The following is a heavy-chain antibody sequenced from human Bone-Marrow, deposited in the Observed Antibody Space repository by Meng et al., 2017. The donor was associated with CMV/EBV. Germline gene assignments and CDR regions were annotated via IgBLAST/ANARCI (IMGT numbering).Heavy chain of an antibody. CDR3: ARDAGTIAVSGIGDY. D-gene: IGHD6-19*01. J-gene: IGHJ4*02. CDR2: ISAYNGDT. CDR1: GYIFTKYG. V-gene: IGHV1-18*01. Sequence: ASVKVSRKAPGYIFTKYGVNWMRQAPGQGPEWMGWISAYNGDTMYAPKVQGRVTMTTDTSTSTAYMELRGLRSDDTAVYYCARDAGTIAVSGIGDYWGQGTLVTVPS.